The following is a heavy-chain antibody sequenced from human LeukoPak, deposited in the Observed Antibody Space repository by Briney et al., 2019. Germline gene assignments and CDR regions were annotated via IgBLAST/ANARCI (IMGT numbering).Heavy chain of an antibody. V-gene: IGHV3-21*01. CDR3: ARVVTRVYYDSSGSDY. J-gene: IGHJ4*02. CDR1: GFTFSSYS. D-gene: IGHD3-22*01. CDR2: ISSSSYI. Sequence: GGSLRLSCAASGFTFSSYSMNWDRQAPGKGLEWVSSISSSSYIYYADSVKGRFTISRDNAKNSLYLQMNSLRAEDTAVYYCARVVTRVYYDSSGSDYWGQGTLVTVSS.